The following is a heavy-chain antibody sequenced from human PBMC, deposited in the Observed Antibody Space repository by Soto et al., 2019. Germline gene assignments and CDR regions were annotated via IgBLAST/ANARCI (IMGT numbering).Heavy chain of an antibody. V-gene: IGHV3-21*01. CDR1: GFTFSSYT. J-gene: IGHJ4*01. Sequence: EVQLLESGGGLVKPGGSLRLSCAASGFTFSSYTMNWVRQAPGKGLVWVSSITSSSSAIYYADSVRGRFTISRDNAKNTLYLQMNSLRAEDAAVYYCARDPNTGTYHFNYWGHGTQVTVSS. CDR3: ARDPNTGTYHFNY. CDR2: ITSSSSAI. D-gene: IGHD1-1*01.